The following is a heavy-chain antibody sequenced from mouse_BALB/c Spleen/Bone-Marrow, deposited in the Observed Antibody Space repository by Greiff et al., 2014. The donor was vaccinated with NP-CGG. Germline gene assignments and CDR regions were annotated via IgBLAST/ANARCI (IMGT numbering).Heavy chain of an antibody. Sequence: EVQRVESGAELVKPGASVKLSCTASGFNIKDTYMHWVKQRPEQGLEWIGRIGPANGNTKYDPKFQGKATITADTSSNTAYLQLSSLTSEDTAVYYCATYYYGSSWGFAYWGQGTLVTVSA. CDR1: GFNIKDTY. CDR3: ATYYYGSSWGFAY. J-gene: IGHJ3*01. D-gene: IGHD1-1*01. V-gene: IGHV14-3*02. CDR2: IGPANGNT.